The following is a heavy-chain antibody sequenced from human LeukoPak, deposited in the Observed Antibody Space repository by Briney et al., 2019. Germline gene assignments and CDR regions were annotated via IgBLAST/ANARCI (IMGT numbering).Heavy chain of an antibody. CDR2: VNHSGST. J-gene: IGHJ4*02. D-gene: IGHD5-18*01. CDR3: ARVDTAMARNFDY. CDR1: GGSFSGYY. V-gene: IGHV4-34*01. Sequence: SETLSLTCAVYGGSFSGYYWSWIRQPPGKGLEWIGEVNHSGSTNYNPSLKSRVTISVDTSKNQFSLKLSSVTAADTAVYYCARVDTAMARNFDYWGQGTLVTVSS.